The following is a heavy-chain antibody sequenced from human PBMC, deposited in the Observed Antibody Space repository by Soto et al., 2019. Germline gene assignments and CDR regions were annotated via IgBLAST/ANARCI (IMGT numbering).Heavy chain of an antibody. CDR1: GGSISSYY. J-gene: IGHJ6*02. Sequence: SETLSLTCTVSGGSISSYYWSWIRQPPGKGLEWIGEINHSGSTSYNPSLKSRVTISVDTSKNQFSLKLSSVTAADTAVYYCARVTGRYYYGMDVWGQGTTVTVSS. CDR2: INHSGST. CDR3: ARVTGRYYYGMDV. V-gene: IGHV4-34*01.